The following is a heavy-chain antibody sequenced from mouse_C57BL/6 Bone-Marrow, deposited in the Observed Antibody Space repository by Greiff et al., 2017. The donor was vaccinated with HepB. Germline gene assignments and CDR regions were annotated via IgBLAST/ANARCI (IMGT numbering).Heavy chain of an antibody. J-gene: IGHJ2*01. CDR2: IWSGGST. Sequence: QVQLQQSGPGLVQPSQSLSITFTLSGFSLTSSGVHWVRQSPVTGLEWLGVIWSGGSTDYNAAFISRLSISKDNSKSQVFFKMNSLQADDTAIYYCARMGYGSSYDYFDYWGQGTTLTVSS. CDR3: ARMGYGSSYDYFDY. V-gene: IGHV2-2*01. CDR1: GFSLTSSG. D-gene: IGHD1-1*01.